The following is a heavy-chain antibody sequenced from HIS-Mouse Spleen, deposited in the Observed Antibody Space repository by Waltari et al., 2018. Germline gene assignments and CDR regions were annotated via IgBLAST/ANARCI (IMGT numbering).Heavy chain of an antibody. Sequence: QVQLVESGGGVVQPGRSLRLSCAASGFPFSSYGMLWVRQAPGKGLEWVAVIWYDGSNKYYADSVKGRFTISRDNSKNTLYLQMNSLRAEDTAVYYCAKASGPNAFDIWGQGTMVTVSS. CDR3: AKASGPNAFDI. J-gene: IGHJ3*02. CDR1: GFPFSSYG. CDR2: IWYDGSNK. V-gene: IGHV3-33*06.